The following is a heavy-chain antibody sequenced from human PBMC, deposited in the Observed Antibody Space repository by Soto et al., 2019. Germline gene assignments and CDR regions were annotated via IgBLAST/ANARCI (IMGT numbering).Heavy chain of an antibody. CDR3: VRGLRYSGMDV. D-gene: IGHD2-15*01. J-gene: IGHJ6*02. Sequence: SETLSLTCAVSGGSFSSYYWTWIRQPPGRGLEWIGEIDHSGSTNYNPSLEGRVTMSIDTAKNRFSLNVTSVTAADTAVYYCVRGLRYSGMDVWGQGTTVTVSS. CDR2: IDHSGST. CDR1: GGSFSSYY. V-gene: IGHV4-34*01.